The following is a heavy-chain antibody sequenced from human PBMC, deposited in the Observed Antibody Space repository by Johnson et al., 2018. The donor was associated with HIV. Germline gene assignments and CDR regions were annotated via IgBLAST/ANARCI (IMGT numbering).Heavy chain of an antibody. CDR3: ARDSDVLPGYTGPEDAFDI. D-gene: IGHD3-9*01. CDR1: GFTVSSNY. CDR2: IWYDGSNK. V-gene: IGHV3-30-3*01. Sequence: QVQVVESGGGLIQPGGSLRLSCAASGFTVSSNYMSWVRQAPGKGLEWVAVIWYDGSNKYYADSVKGRFTISRDNSKNTLYLQMNSLRAVDTAVYFCARDSDVLPGYTGPEDAFDIWGQGTLVTVSS. J-gene: IGHJ3*02.